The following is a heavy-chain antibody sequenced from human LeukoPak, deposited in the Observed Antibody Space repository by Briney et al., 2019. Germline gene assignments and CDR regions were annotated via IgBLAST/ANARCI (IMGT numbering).Heavy chain of an antibody. D-gene: IGHD2-2*01. CDR3: AKHSDDIVVVPAATVYFDY. J-gene: IGHJ4*02. Sequence: PGGSLRLSCAASGFTFSSYGMHWVRQAPGKGLEWVAFIRYDGSNKYYADSVKGRFTISRDNSKNTLYLQMNSLRAEDTAVYYCAKHSDDIVVVPAATVYFDYWGQGTLVTVSS. CDR2: IRYDGSNK. CDR1: GFTFSSYG. V-gene: IGHV3-30*02.